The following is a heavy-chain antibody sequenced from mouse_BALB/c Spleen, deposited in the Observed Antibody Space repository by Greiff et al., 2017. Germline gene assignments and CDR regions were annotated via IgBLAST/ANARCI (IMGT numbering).Heavy chain of an antibody. D-gene: IGHD2-2*01. CDR1: GFTFSSYG. CDR2: INSNGGST. J-gene: IGHJ2*01. Sequence: EVNLVESGGGLVQPGGSLKLSCAASGFTFSSYGMSWVRQTPDKRLELVATINSNGGSTYYPDSVKGRFTISRDNAKNTLYLQMSSLKSEDTAMYYCARDRGFYGYEGGYYFDYWGQGTTLTVSS. V-gene: IGHV5-6-3*01. CDR3: ARDRGFYGYEGGYYFDY.